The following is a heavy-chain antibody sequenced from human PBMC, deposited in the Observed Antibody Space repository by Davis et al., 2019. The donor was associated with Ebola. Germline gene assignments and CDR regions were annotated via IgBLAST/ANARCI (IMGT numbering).Heavy chain of an antibody. CDR3: ARHQWSGPFDY. J-gene: IGHJ4*02. V-gene: IGHV4-59*08. D-gene: IGHD2-15*01. CDR2: IYYSGST. CDR1: GGSISSYY. Sequence: PSETLSLTCTVSGGSISSYYWSWIRQPPGKGLEWIGYIYYSGSTYYNPSLKSRVTISVDTSKNQFSLKLSSVTAADTAVYYCARHQWSGPFDYWGQGTLVTVSS.